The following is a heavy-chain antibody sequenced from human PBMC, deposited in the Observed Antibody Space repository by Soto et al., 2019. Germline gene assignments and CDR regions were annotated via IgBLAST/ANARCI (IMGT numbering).Heavy chain of an antibody. D-gene: IGHD2-21*01. CDR1: GGSISSSSHY. V-gene: IGHV4-39*01. CDR2: IYYSGSP. Sequence: SETLSLTCTVSGGSISSSSHYWGWIRQPPGQGLEWIGTIYYSGSPYYNPSLKSRVTISVDSSKNQFSLKLSSVTAADTAVYYCERHGYSGGYCPPRQCDFDYWGQGALVTVSS. CDR3: ERHGYSGGYCPPRQCDFDY. J-gene: IGHJ4*02.